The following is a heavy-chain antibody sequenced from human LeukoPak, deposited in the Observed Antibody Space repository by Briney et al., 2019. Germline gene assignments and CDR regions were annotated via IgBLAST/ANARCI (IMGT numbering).Heavy chain of an antibody. CDR3: ARRGTMVRGVILLDYYYMDV. V-gene: IGHV4-34*01. CDR2: INHSGST. CDR1: GGSFSGYY. Sequence: SETLSLTCAVYGGSFSGYYWSWIRQLPGKGLEWIGEINHSGSTNYNPSLKSRVTISVDTSKNQFSLKLSSVTAADTAVYYCARRGTMVRGVILLDYYYMDVWGKGTTVTISS. D-gene: IGHD3-10*01. J-gene: IGHJ6*03.